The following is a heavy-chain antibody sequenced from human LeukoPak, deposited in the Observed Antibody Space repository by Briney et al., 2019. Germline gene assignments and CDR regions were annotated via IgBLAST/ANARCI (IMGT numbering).Heavy chain of an antibody. Sequence: GGSLRLSCAASGFTFSSYEMNWVRQAPGKGLEWVSYISSSGSTIYYADSVKGRFTISRDNAKNSLYLQMNSLRAEDTAVYYCAREDPHFDYWGQGTLVTVSS. CDR2: ISSSGSTI. CDR3: AREDPHFDY. V-gene: IGHV3-48*03. J-gene: IGHJ4*02. CDR1: GFTFSSYE.